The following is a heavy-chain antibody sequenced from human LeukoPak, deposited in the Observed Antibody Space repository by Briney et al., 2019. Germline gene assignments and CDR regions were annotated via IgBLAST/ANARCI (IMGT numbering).Heavy chain of an antibody. CDR2: ISWNSGSI. J-gene: IGHJ6*03. CDR3: AKESEYYYYMDV. CDR1: GFTFDDYA. Sequence: PGGSLRLSCAASGFTFDDYAMHWVRQAPGKGLEWVSGISWNSGSIGYADSVKGRFTISRDNAKNSLYLQMNSLRAEDMALYYCAKESEYYYYMDVWGKGTTVTVSS. V-gene: IGHV3-9*03.